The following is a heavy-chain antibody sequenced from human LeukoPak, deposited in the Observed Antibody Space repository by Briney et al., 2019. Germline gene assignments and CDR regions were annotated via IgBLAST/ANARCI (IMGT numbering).Heavy chain of an antibody. J-gene: IGHJ6*02. CDR1: GVSISSGDYY. CDR2: IYYSGST. V-gene: IGHV4-30-4*01. CDR3: ARVSGRWDYDILTGYYSRDYYYGMDV. Sequence: PSETLSLTCTVSGVSISSGDYYWSWIRQPPGKGLEWIGYIYYSGSTYYNPSLKSRVTISVDTSKNQFSLKLSSVTDADTAVYYCARVSGRWDYDILTGYYSRDYYYGMDVWGQGTTVTVSS. D-gene: IGHD3-9*01.